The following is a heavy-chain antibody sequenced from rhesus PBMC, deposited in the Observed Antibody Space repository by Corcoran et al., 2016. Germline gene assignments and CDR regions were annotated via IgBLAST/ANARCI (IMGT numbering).Heavy chain of an antibody. V-gene: IGHV4-65*01. CDR2: ISGSTGSS. D-gene: IGHD1-44*02. CDR1: GGFISARYR. CDR3: ARDLGVGGLFDY. Sequence: QVQLQEPGPGVVKPSEALCLTCAVSGGFISARYRWSWIREPPWRGLGWIGYISGSTGSSTYHPSLKSRVTISTGTSKNQFSLKLSSVTAADTAVYYCARDLGVGGLFDYWGQGVLVTVSS. J-gene: IGHJ4*01.